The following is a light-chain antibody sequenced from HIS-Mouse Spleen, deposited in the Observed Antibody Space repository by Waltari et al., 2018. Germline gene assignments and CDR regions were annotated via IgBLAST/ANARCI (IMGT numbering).Light chain of an antibody. CDR3: SSYTSSSTLWV. J-gene: IGLJ3*02. V-gene: IGLV2-14*01. CDR2: EVS. CDR1: SSDVGGYNY. Sequence: QSALTQPASVSGSPGQSITISCTGTSSDVGGYNYVSWYQQPPGQAPKLMIYEVSNRPSGVSDRFSCYRSGNTASLTITGLQAEDEADYYCSSYTSSSTLWVFGGGTKLTVL.